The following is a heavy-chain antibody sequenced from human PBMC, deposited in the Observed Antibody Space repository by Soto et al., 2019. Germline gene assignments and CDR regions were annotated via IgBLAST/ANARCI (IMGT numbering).Heavy chain of an antibody. CDR3: ARGDLIFVPPNGRDNYYSMGV. CDR1: GGTFSGYA. J-gene: IGHJ6*02. V-gene: IGHV1-69*01. D-gene: IGHD6-6*01. Sequence: QVQLVQSGAEVKKPGSSVKVSCKASGGTFSGYAVSWVRQAPGQGLEWMGGSIPIFGTLNYAQKLQGRLTITADESTTTAYMELSSLRSEDTAVYYCARGDLIFVPPNGRDNYYSMGVWGQGTTVTVSS. CDR2: SIPIFGTL.